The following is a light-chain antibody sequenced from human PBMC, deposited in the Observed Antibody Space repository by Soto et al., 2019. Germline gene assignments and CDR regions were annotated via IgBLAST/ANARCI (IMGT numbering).Light chain of an antibody. V-gene: IGKV1-5*03. CDR2: KEP. Sequence: DIQMTQSPSTLSASVGDRVTITCRASQSISSWLAWHQQKPGKAPKFLIYKEPSLESGVPSRFSGSGSGKEFTITISGLPHDDFDTYNCQKYSSYPLTFGGGTKVEIK. CDR1: QSISSW. CDR3: QKYSSYPLT. J-gene: IGKJ4*01.